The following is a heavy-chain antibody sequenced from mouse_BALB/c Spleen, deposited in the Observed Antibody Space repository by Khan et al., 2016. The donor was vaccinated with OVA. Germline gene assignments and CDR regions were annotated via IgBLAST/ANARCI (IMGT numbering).Heavy chain of an antibody. Sequence: VQLQQPGTVLARPGASVKMSCKGSGYTFTNYWMHWLKQRPGQGLEWIGVIYPGNSDTNYIQKLKGKAKLTAVTSTSTAYMELNRLTNADSAVYYCTRSGFGNSESWDYWGQGTTLTVSP. D-gene: IGHD2-1*01. J-gene: IGHJ2*01. CDR1: GYTFTNYW. V-gene: IGHV1-5*01. CDR3: TRSGFGNSESWDY. CDR2: IYPGNSDT.